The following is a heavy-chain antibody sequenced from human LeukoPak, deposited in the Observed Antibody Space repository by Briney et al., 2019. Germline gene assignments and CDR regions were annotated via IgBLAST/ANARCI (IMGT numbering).Heavy chain of an antibody. V-gene: IGHV4-59*08. CDR3: ARQPGGTAAFDI. J-gene: IGHJ3*02. CDR1: GGSINDYY. CDR2: IYYNGET. Sequence: SETLSLTCAVSGGSINDYYWSWIRQPPGKGLEWLGYIYYNGETNYNPAFRRRLTLSVDTSKNQLSLELRSVSAADTAVYYCARQPGGTAAFDIWGQGTMVTVSS.